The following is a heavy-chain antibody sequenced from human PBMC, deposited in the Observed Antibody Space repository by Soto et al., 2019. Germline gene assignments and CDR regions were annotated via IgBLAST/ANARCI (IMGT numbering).Heavy chain of an antibody. Sequence: PXGSLRLSCATSGVNFKNYGMSWVRLAPGQGLEWVSAISGSGSETYYADSVKGRFTITRDNSKETLFLQMNSLRAEDTAIYYCAKDMVPCIGVVPAATGSFDFWGQGPLVTVSS. J-gene: IGHJ4*02. CDR3: AKDMVPCIGVVPAATGSFDF. CDR1: GVNFKNYG. V-gene: IGHV3-23*01. D-gene: IGHD2-2*01. CDR2: ISGSGSET.